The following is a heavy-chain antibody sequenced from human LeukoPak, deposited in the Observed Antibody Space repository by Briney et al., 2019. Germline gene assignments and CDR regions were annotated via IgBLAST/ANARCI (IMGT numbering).Heavy chain of an antibody. V-gene: IGHV1-8*01. D-gene: IGHD2-2*01. J-gene: IGHJ6*03. CDR1: GYTFTSYD. Sequence: GASVKVSCKASGYTFTSYDNNWMRQATGQGLEWMGWMNPNSGNTGYAQKFQGRVTMTRNTSISTAYMELSSLRSEDTAVYYCARTPRGRDIVVVPAPYYYYYMDVWGKGTTVTVSS. CDR3: ARTPRGRDIVVVPAPYYYYYMDV. CDR2: MNPNSGNT.